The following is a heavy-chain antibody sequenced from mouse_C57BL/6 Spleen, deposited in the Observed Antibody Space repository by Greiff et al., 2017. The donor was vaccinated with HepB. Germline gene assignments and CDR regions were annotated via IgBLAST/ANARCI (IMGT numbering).Heavy chain of an antibody. CDR3: ARITTVVATSHFDV. J-gene: IGHJ1*03. CDR1: GYAFSSSW. D-gene: IGHD1-1*01. Sequence: VQLQQSGPELVKPGASVKISCKASGYAFSSSWMNWVKQRPGKGLEWIGRIYPGDGDTNYNGKFKGKAKLTADKSSSTAYMQLSSLTSEDSAVYFCARITTVVATSHFDVWGTGTTVTVSS. CDR2: IYPGDGDT. V-gene: IGHV1-82*01.